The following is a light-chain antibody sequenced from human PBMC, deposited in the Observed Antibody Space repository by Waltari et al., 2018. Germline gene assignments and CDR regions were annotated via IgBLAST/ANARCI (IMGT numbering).Light chain of an antibody. V-gene: IGKV3D-15*01. Sequence: EIVMTQSPATLSLSPGERATLSCRASQSVSSSLAWYQQKPGQAPRLLIYGASSRATGIPDRFSGSGSGTDFTLTISSLEPEDVGVYYCLQRSNWPRTFGQGNKVEIK. CDR2: GAS. CDR1: QSVSSS. J-gene: IGKJ1*01. CDR3: LQRSNWPRT.